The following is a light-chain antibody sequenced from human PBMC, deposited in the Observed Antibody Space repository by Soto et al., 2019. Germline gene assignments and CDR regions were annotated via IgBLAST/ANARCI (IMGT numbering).Light chain of an antibody. J-gene: IGKJ2*01. Sequence: DIQMTQSPSSLSASVGDRVTITCRASQSISKYLNWYQQKPGKAPSLLMYAVSSLHGGVPPRFSGSASGTNFSLTIAGLQREDFATYHCQQSYRTPYTFGQGTKLEIK. CDR2: AVS. CDR1: QSISKY. CDR3: QQSYRTPYT. V-gene: IGKV1-39*01.